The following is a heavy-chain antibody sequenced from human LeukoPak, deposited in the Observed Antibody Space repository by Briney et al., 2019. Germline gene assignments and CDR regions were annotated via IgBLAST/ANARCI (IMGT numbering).Heavy chain of an antibody. D-gene: IGHD6-19*01. J-gene: IGHJ4*02. CDR1: GYTFTGYD. V-gene: IGHV1-8*03. CDR3: ARGLLAVAGYYFDY. CDR2: MNPDNDDT. Sequence: ASVKVSCKTSGYTFTGYDINWVRQAPGQGLEWMGYMNPDNDDTGYARKFQGRVTITRDTSISTAYMELSSLRSEDTAVYYCARGLLAVAGYYFDYRGQGTLVTVSS.